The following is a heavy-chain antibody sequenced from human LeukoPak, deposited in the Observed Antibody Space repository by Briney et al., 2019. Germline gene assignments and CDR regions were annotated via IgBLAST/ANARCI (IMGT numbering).Heavy chain of an antibody. Sequence: SETLSLTCAVSGYSISSGYYGGWIRQPPWKGLEWIGSIYHSGSTYYNPSLKSRVTISVDTSKNQFSLKLSSVTAADTAVYYCAREGEYYDFWSGRDNWFDPWGQGTLVTVSS. CDR1: GYSISSGYY. D-gene: IGHD3-3*01. CDR2: IYHSGST. V-gene: IGHV4-38-2*02. J-gene: IGHJ5*02. CDR3: AREGEYYDFWSGRDNWFDP.